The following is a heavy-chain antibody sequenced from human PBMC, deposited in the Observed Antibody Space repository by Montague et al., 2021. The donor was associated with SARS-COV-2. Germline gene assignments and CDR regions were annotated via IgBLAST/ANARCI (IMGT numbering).Heavy chain of an antibody. CDR1: GGSFSVSGYY. CDR3: ARGARQGYGFRLGSFDS. D-gene: IGHD3-10*01. V-gene: IGHV4-34*01. Sequence: SETLSLTCAVYGGSFSVSGYYWSWIRQPQGKGLEWVGEINHSGSTNYNPSLKSRVTMSVDTSKNQFSLKLSSVTAADTAVYYCARGARQGYGFRLGSFDSWGQGTLVTVSS. J-gene: IGHJ5*01. CDR2: INHSGST.